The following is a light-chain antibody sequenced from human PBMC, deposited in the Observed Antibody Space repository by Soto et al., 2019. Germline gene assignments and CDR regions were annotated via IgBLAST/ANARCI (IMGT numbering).Light chain of an antibody. CDR3: QSSDSSLSRV. CDR1: SSNIGAGYE. CDR2: GNN. Sequence: QSALTQPPSVSGAPGQRVTISCTGSSSNIGAGYEIHWYQQPPGTAPKLLIYGNNNRPSGVPDRFSGSKSGTSASLAITGLQAEDEADYYCQSSDSSLSRVFGTGTKVTVL. J-gene: IGLJ1*01. V-gene: IGLV1-40*01.